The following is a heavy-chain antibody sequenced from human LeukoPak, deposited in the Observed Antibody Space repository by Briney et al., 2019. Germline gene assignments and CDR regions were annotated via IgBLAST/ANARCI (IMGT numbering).Heavy chain of an antibody. CDR3: ARDSRAGYYYYYMDV. CDR1: GFTFSSYS. CDR2: ISSSSGYI. Sequence: PGGSLRLSCAASGFTFSSYSMNWVRQAPGKGLEWVSSISSSSGYIYYADSVKGRFTISRDNAKNSLYLQMNSLRAEDTAVYYCARDSRAGYYYYYMDVWGKGTTVTVSS. J-gene: IGHJ6*03. D-gene: IGHD6-19*01. V-gene: IGHV3-21*01.